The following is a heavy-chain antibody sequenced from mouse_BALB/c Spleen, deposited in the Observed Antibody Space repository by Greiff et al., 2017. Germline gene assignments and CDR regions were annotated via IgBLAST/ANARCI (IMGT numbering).Heavy chain of an antibody. D-gene: IGHD2-1*01. J-gene: IGHJ4*01. V-gene: IGHV5-17*02. CDR2: ISSGSSTI. CDR3: ARSDGNYDYYAMDY. Sequence: EVQRVESGGGLVQPGGSRKLSCAASGFTFTSFGMHWVRQAPEKGLEWVAYISSGSSTIYYADTVKGRFTIARDNPKNTLFLQMTRLKYEDTAMYDSARSDGNYDYYAMDYWGQGTSVTVSA. CDR1: GFTFTSFG.